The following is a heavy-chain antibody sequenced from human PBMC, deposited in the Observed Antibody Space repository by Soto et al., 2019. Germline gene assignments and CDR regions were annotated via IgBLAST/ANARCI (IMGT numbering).Heavy chain of an antibody. CDR3: ARSQGGSSSLDIYYSYYYGMDV. CDR1: GGTFSSYA. J-gene: IGHJ6*02. V-gene: IGHV1-69*01. CDR2: IIPIFGTA. D-gene: IGHD2-15*01. Sequence: QVQLVQSGAEVKKPGSSVKVSCKAPGGTFSSYAISWVRQAPGHVLEWMGGIIPIFGTANYAQKFQGRGTITADESTSTGYMELSSLRSDDTAVSYCARSQGGSSSLDIYYSYYYGMDVWGQGTTVTVSS.